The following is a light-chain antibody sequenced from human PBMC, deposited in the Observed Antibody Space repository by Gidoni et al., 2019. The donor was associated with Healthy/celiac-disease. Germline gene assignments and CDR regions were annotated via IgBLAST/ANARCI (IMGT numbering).Light chain of an antibody. CDR2: DVS. CDR3: SSYTSSSTSSYV. J-gene: IGLJ1*01. V-gene: IGLV2-14*01. CDR1: SSDVGGYNY. Sequence: QSALTQPASVSGSPGQSITISCTGTSSDVGGYNYVSWYQQHPGKAPKLMIYDVSNRPSGVSNRFSCSKSGNTASLTISGLQAEDEADYYCSSYTSSSTSSYVFGTGTKVT.